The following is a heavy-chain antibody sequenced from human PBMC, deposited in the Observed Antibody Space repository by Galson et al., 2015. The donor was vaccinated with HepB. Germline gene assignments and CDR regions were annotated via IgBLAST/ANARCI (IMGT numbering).Heavy chain of an antibody. CDR3: TASASQTSPYYDFWSGYHTSLRFDY. D-gene: IGHD3-3*01. CDR2: IKSKTDGGTT. CDR1: AFTFSNAW. Sequence: SLRLSCAASAFTFSNAWMSWVRQAPGKGLEWVGRIKSKTDGGTTDYAAPVKGRFTISRDDSKNTLYLQMNSLKTEDTAVYYCTASASQTSPYYDFWSGYHTSLRFDYWGQGTLVTVSS. V-gene: IGHV3-15*01. J-gene: IGHJ4*02.